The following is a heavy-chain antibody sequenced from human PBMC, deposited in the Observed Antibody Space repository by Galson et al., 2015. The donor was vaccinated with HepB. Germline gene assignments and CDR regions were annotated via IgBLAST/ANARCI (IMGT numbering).Heavy chain of an antibody. D-gene: IGHD2-2*01. CDR3: SRLYCIINSCLHGSRYFDL. V-gene: IGHV4-59*08. CDR1: GGSISSYY. CDR2: IYYSGST. J-gene: IGHJ2*01. Sequence: SETLSLTCTVSGGSISSYYWSWIRQPPGKGLEWIGYIYYSGSTNYNPSLKSRVTISVDTSKNQFSLRLSSVTAADTAVYYCSRLYCIINSCLHGSRYFDLWGRGTLVTVSS.